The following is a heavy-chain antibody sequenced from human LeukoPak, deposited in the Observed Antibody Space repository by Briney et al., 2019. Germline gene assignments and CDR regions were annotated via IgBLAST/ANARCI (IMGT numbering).Heavy chain of an antibody. J-gene: IGHJ2*01. Sequence: SETLSLTCDVSGGSISSGDYSWTWIRRPPGKGLEWIGFIYRSGSTYYSPSLKSRVTISVDRSKTQFSLELTSVTAADTAVYFCARSRRGYWYFDLWGRGTLVSVSS. CDR1: GGSISSGDYS. CDR3: ARSRRGYWYFDL. CDR2: IYRSGST. D-gene: IGHD3-16*01. V-gene: IGHV4-30-2*01.